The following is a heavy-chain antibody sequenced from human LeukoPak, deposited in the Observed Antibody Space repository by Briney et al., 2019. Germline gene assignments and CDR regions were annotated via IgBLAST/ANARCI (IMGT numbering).Heavy chain of an antibody. Sequence: SETLSLTCTVSGGSISSYYWSWIRQPPGKGLEWIGYIYYSGSTYYNPSLKSRVTISADTSKNQFSLKLSSVTAADTAVYYCARHVRLAVYYFDYWGQGTLVTVSS. V-gene: IGHV4-59*04. CDR1: GGSISSYY. D-gene: IGHD3-10*02. CDR2: IYYSGST. CDR3: ARHVRLAVYYFDY. J-gene: IGHJ4*02.